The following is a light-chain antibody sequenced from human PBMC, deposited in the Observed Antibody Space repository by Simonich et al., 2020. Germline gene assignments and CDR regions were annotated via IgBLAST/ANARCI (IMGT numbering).Light chain of an antibody. V-gene: IGKV1-9*01. CDR3: QQLNSYPPYT. CDR2: AAS. J-gene: IGKJ2*01. Sequence: IQLTQSPSFLSASLGGRVTITYRASQGISSYLAWYQHQTGKAPKLLIYAASTLQSGVPSRFSGSGSGTEFTLTISSLQPEDFSTYYCQQLNSYPPYTFGQGTKLEIK. CDR1: QGISSY.